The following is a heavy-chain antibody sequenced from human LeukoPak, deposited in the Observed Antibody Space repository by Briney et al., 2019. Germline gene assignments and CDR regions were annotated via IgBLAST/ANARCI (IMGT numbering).Heavy chain of an antibody. D-gene: IGHD1-1*01. CDR3: ARGANWNDLPPRYWFDP. V-gene: IGHV1-8*01. CDR1: GYTFTSYD. Sequence: ASVKVSCKASGYTFTSYDINWVRQATGQGLEWMGWMNPNSGNTGYAQKFQGRVTMTRNTSISTAYMELSSLRSEDTAVYCCARGANWNDLPPRYWFDPWGQGTLVTVSS. J-gene: IGHJ5*02. CDR2: MNPNSGNT.